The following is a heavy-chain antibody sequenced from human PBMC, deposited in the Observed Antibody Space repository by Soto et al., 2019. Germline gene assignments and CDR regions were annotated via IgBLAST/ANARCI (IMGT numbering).Heavy chain of an antibody. J-gene: IGHJ3*01. D-gene: IGHD1-1*01. CDR3: ARWHEREHAYDG. CDR1: GLTVSGKKY. V-gene: IGHV3-53*01. Sequence: DVQLVESGGGLIQPGESLRLSCAAFGLTVSGKKYVAWVRQAPGKGLEWVSALYDVDGSFYADSVKGRFTTSSDSSKTTVYLQMNGLRPDDTSVYYWARWHEREHAYDGWGQGTTVTVSS. CDR2: LYDVDGS.